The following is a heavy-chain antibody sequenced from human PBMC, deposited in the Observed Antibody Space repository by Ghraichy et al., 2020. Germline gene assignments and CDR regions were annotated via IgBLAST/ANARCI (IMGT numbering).Heavy chain of an antibody. CDR2: INQDGREK. J-gene: IGHJ3*02. V-gene: IGHV3-7*03. CDR3: SAGDTFDM. CDR1: GLIFSNYW. D-gene: IGHD3-10*01. Sequence: GESLNISCAASGLIFSNYWMTWVRQAPGKGLEWVANINQDGREKYYAASVKGRFTISRDNAKNSLYLQMNSLRAEDTAVYFCSAGDTFDMWGQGTMVAVSS.